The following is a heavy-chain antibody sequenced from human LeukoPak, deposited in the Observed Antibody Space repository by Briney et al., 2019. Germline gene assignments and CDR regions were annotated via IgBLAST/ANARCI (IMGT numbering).Heavy chain of an antibody. D-gene: IGHD5-18*01. J-gene: IGHJ6*03. Sequence: GASVKVSCKASGGTFGSYAISWVRQAPGQGLKWMGGIIPIFGTASYAQKFQGRVTITTDESTSTVYMELNSLRSEDTAVYYCARAKYSYGYYYYYYMDVWGKGTTVTVSS. CDR1: GGTFGSYA. CDR2: IIPIFGTA. CDR3: ARAKYSYGYYYYYYMDV. V-gene: IGHV1-69*05.